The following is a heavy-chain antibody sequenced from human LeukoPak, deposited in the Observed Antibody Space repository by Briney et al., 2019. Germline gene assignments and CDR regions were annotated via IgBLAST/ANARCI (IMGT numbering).Heavy chain of an antibody. J-gene: IGHJ4*02. CDR3: ARVTVRGSDASNYFDY. Sequence: GRSLRLSCAASGFTFSSYAMHWVRQAPGKGLEWVAVISYDGSNKYYADSVKGRFTISRDNSKNTLYLQMNSLRAEDTAVYYCARVTVRGSDASNYFDYWGQGTLVTVSS. D-gene: IGHD5-12*01. V-gene: IGHV3-30-3*01. CDR1: GFTFSSYA. CDR2: ISYDGSNK.